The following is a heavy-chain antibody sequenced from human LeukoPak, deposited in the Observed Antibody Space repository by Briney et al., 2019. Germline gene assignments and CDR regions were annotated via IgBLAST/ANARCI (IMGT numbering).Heavy chain of an antibody. J-gene: IGHJ6*03. CDR2: INHSGST. CDR3: ARAGGAAAGRFYYYYYYMDV. Sequence: GSLRLSCAASGFTFSSYAMSWIRQPPGKGLEWIGEINHSGSTNYNPSLKSRVTISVDTSKNQFSLKLSSVTAADTAVYYCARAGGAAAGRFYYYYYYMDVWGKGTTVTVSS. CDR1: GFTFSSYA. V-gene: IGHV4-34*01. D-gene: IGHD6-13*01.